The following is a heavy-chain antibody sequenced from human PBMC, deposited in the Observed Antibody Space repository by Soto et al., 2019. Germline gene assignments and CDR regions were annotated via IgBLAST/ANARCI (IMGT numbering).Heavy chain of an antibody. CDR1: GFTFSSYG. Sequence: GGSLRLSCAASGFTFSSYGMHWVRQAPGKGLEWVAVISYDGSNKYYADSVKGRFTISRDNSKNTLYLQMNSLRAEDTAVYYCAKDFDSSSWYEYWGQGTLVTVPS. D-gene: IGHD6-13*01. J-gene: IGHJ4*02. CDR3: AKDFDSSSWYEY. CDR2: ISYDGSNK. V-gene: IGHV3-30*18.